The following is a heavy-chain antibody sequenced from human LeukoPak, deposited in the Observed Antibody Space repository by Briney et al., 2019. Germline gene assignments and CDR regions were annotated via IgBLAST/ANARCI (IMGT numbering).Heavy chain of an antibody. J-gene: IGHJ5*02. CDR1: GFTFSDYY. Sequence: PGRSLRLSCAASGFTFSDYYMSWIRQAPGKGLEWVSYISSSGSTIYYADSVKGRFTISRDNAKDSLYLQMNSRRAEDTAVYYCARNLYDWFDPWGQGTLVTVSS. V-gene: IGHV3-11*01. CDR3: ARNLYDWFDP. D-gene: IGHD2-8*01. CDR2: ISSSGSTI.